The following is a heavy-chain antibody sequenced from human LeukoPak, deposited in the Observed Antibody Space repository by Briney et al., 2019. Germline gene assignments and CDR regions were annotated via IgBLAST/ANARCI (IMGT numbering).Heavy chain of an antibody. D-gene: IGHD3-22*01. Sequence: PSETLSLTCAVYGGSFSGYYWSWIRQLPGKGLEWIGEINHSGSTNYNPSLKSRVTISVDTSKNQFSLKLSSVTAADTAVYYCARDHYYDSSGCYFDYWGQGTLVTVSS. CDR3: ARDHYYDSSGCYFDY. CDR2: INHSGST. J-gene: IGHJ4*02. CDR1: GGSFSGYY. V-gene: IGHV4-34*01.